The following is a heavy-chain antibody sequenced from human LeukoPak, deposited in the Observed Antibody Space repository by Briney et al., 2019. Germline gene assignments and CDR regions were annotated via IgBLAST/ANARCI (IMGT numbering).Heavy chain of an antibody. J-gene: IGHJ4*02. CDR3: ARDPGPFYGAGGFGY. Sequence: GRSLRLSCAASGFTFSSYAMHWVRQAPGKGLEWVAVISYDGSNKYYADSVKGRFTISRDNSKNTLYLQMNSLRAEDTGVYYCARDPGPFYGAGGFGYWGQGTLVIVSS. V-gene: IGHV3-30*04. CDR1: GFTFSSYA. CDR2: ISYDGSNK. D-gene: IGHD4-17*01.